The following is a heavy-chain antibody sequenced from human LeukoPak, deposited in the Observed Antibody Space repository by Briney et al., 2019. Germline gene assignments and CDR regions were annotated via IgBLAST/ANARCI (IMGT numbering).Heavy chain of an antibody. CDR3: ARGFYDFWSGSTIDY. CDR1: GFTFSSYA. CDR2: ISGSGGST. V-gene: IGHV3-23*01. J-gene: IGHJ4*02. D-gene: IGHD3-3*01. Sequence: GGSLRLSCAASGFTFSSYAMSWVRQAPGKGLEWVSAISGSGGSTYYADSVKGRFTISRDNSKNTLYLQMNSLRAEDTAVYYCARGFYDFWSGSTIDYWGQGTLVTVSS.